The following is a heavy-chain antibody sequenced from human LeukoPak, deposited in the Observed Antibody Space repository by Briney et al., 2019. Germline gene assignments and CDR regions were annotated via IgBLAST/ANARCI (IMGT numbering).Heavy chain of an antibody. CDR2: IVVGSGNT. CDR3: AADRGIAVAGWVWYFDL. D-gene: IGHD6-19*01. J-gene: IGHJ2*01. V-gene: IGHV1-58*02. Sequence: GTSVKVSCKASGFTFTGSAMQWVRQTRGQRLEWIGWIVVGSGNTNYAHKFQERVNITRAMSTSTAYMELSSLRSEDTAVYYCAADRGIAVAGWVWYFDLWGRGTLVTVSS. CDR1: GFTFTGSA.